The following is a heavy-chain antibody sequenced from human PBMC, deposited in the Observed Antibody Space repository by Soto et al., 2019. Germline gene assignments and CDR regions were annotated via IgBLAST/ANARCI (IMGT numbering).Heavy chain of an antibody. CDR2: INSDGST. Sequence: EVQLVESGGGLIPPGGSLRLSCAASGFLVNSAYMTWVRHAPGKGLEWLSMINSDGSTLYAESVKGRFTISRDNSKNRLDLQMNSLSAEDTAMYYCARSGYSFAWGYWGQGTLVIVTS. J-gene: IGHJ4*02. CDR3: ARSGYSFAWGY. CDR1: GFLVNSAY. D-gene: IGHD5-18*01. V-gene: IGHV3-53*01.